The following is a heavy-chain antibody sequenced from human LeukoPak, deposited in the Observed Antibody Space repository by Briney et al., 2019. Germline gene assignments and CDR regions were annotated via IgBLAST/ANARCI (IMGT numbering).Heavy chain of an antibody. D-gene: IGHD5-24*01. CDR2: SYYSGST. Sequence: SETLSLTCIVSGGSISGYFWSWIRQPPGKGLEWIGYSYYSGSTNYNPSLKSRVTISVDTSKNQFSLELSSVTAADTAVYYCARVVDHGYSDYWGLGTLVTVSS. CDR3: ARVVDHGYSDY. J-gene: IGHJ4*02. CDR1: GGSISGYF. V-gene: IGHV4-59*01.